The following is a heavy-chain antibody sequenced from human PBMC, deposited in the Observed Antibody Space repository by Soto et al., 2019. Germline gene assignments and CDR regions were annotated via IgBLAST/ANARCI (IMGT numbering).Heavy chain of an antibody. CDR2: IIPIFGTA. J-gene: IGHJ6*02. CDR3: ATRSYSGYDSHYYYGMDV. Sequence: ASVKVSCKASGGTFSSYAISWVRQAPGQGLEWMGGIIPIFGTANYAQKFQGRVTITADESTSTAYMELSSLRSEDTAVYYCATRSYSGYDSHYYYGMDVWGQGTTVTVSS. CDR1: GGTFSSYA. D-gene: IGHD5-12*01. V-gene: IGHV1-69*13.